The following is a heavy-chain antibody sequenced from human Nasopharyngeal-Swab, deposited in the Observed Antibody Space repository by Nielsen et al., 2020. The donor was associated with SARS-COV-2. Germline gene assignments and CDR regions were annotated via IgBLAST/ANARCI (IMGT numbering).Heavy chain of an antibody. CDR2: INHSGGST. Sequence: SVQVSCKASGYTFTSYYMHWVRQAPGQGLEWMGIINHSGGSTSYAQKFQGRVTMTRDTSTSTVYMELSSLRSADTAVYYCARDRRYFDWVADYWGQGTLVTVSS. CDR1: GYTFTSYY. V-gene: IGHV1-46*01. J-gene: IGHJ4*02. D-gene: IGHD3-9*01. CDR3: ARDRRYFDWVADY.